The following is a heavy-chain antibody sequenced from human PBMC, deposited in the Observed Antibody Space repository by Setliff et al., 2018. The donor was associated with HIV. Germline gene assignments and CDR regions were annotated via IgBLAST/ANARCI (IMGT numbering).Heavy chain of an antibody. V-gene: IGHV1-69*13. Sequence: GASVKVSCKASGGTFNRYSITWIRQAPGQGLEWMGGIVPIFGTVNYAQKLQGRVTITADESTSTAYMELRSLRSDDTAVYYCARVRERVTIFGVVRDFDSWGQGTLVTVS. CDR3: ARVRERVTIFGVVRDFDS. J-gene: IGHJ4*02. CDR2: IVPIFGTV. CDR1: GGTFNRYS. D-gene: IGHD3-3*01.